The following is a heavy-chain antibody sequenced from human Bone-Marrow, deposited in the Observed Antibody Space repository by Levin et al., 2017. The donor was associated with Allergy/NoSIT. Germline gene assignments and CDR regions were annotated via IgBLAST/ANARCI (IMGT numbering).Heavy chain of an antibody. CDR1: GFTFSDYY. V-gene: IGHV3-11*03. D-gene: IGHD6-19*01. CDR2: ISSSSSYT. Sequence: GGSLRLSCAASGFTFSDYYMSWIRQAPGKGLEWVSYISSSSSYTKYADSVKGRFTISRDNAKNSLYLQMNSLRAEDTAVYYCARWRGSGWYFDYWGQGILVTVSS. J-gene: IGHJ4*02. CDR3: ARWRGSGWYFDY.